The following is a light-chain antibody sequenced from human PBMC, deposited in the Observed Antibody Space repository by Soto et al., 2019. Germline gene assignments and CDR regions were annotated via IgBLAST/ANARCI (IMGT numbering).Light chain of an antibody. CDR1: QDIDSW. J-gene: IGKJ1*01. V-gene: IGKV1-12*01. Sequence: IQMTQSPSSVSASVGERVTITCRASQDIDSWLAWYQQKPGKAPKLLIYAASSLQSGVPSRFSGSGSGTDFTFTISSLQPEDFATYYCQQGSSFPWTFGQVTKVDIK. CDR3: QQGSSFPWT. CDR2: AAS.